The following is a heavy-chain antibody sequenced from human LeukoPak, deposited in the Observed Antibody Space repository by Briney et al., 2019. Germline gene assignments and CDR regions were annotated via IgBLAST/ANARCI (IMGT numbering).Heavy chain of an antibody. CDR1: GDSVTSSSCN. V-gene: IGHV4-30-2*06. CDR3: AREIAAAGLSAFDI. J-gene: IGHJ3*02. CDR2: ISQSGNS. Sequence: SETLSLTCAVSGDSVTSSSCNWSWIRQSPGKGLEWIGYISQSGNSYFTPSLNGRATISVDKSKNSFSLNLNFVTAADTAVYYCAREIAAAGLSAFDIWGQGTMVTVSS. D-gene: IGHD6-13*01.